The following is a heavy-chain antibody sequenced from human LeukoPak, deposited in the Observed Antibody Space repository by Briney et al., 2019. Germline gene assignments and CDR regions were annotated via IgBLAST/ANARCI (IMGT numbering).Heavy chain of an antibody. J-gene: IGHJ4*02. CDR2: IKQDGSEK. Sequence: GGSLRLSCAASGITFSSYWMSWVRQAPGKGLEWVANIKQDGSEKYYVDSAKGRFTISRDNAKNSLYLQMNSLRAEDTAIYYCATVRVTASYFDYWGQGTLVTVSS. CDR3: ATVRVTASYFDY. V-gene: IGHV3-7*01. D-gene: IGHD4-4*01. CDR1: GITFSSYW.